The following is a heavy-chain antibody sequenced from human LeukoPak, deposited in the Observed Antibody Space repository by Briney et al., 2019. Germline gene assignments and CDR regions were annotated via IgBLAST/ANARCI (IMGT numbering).Heavy chain of an antibody. Sequence: SETLSLTCTVSGYSISSGYYWGWIRQPPGKGLEWIGSIYYSGSTYYNPSLKSRVTISVDTSKNQFSLKLRSVTAADTAVYYCARAGRYGDYANWFDPWGQGTLVTVSS. CDR2: IYYSGST. CDR1: GYSISSGYY. D-gene: IGHD4-17*01. V-gene: IGHV4-38-2*02. J-gene: IGHJ5*02. CDR3: ARAGRYGDYANWFDP.